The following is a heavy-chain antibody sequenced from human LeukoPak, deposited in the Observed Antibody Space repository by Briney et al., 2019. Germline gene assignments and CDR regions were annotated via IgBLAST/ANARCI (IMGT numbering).Heavy chain of an antibody. CDR2: TTASGGT. V-gene: IGHV3-23*01. J-gene: IGHJ4*02. Sequence: GGSLRLSCAASGFTFSSYAMSWVRQAPGKGLEWVSTTTASGGTYYADSLKGRFTISRDTSKNTLYLQINSLRAEDTAVYYCAKRGRYYFDQWGQGTLVTVSS. CDR3: AKRGRYYFDQ. CDR1: GFTFSSYA.